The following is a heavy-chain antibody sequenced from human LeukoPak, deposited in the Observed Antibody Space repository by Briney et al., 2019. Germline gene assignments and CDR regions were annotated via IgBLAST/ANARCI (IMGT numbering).Heavy chain of an antibody. CDR2: ISSNGGST. J-gene: IGHJ6*02. Sequence: GGSLRLSCAASGFTFSSYAMHWVRQAPGKGLEYVSAISSNGGSTYYANSVKGRFTISRDNSKNTLYLQMGSLRAEDMAVYYCARVGYASYYYYGMDVWGQGTTVTVSS. CDR1: GFTFSSYA. CDR3: ARVGYASYYYYGMDV. D-gene: IGHD2-2*01. V-gene: IGHV3-64*01.